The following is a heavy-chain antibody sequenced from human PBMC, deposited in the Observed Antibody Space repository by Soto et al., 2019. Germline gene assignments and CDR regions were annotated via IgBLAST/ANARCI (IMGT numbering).Heavy chain of an antibody. Sequence: QLHLQESGPGLVKPSETLSLTCTVSGDSVTSDSYYWGWIRQPPGKGLESIANIYYDGNTYYNPSLKGRVTISLDTSKNQFSPRLSSVTAADTAVYYCARSSIKPQVFMYPFDSWSQGTLVTVSS. V-gene: IGHV4-39*01. J-gene: IGHJ4*02. CDR2: IYYDGNT. CDR1: GDSVTSDSYY. CDR3: ARSSIKPQVFMYPFDS. D-gene: IGHD3-3*01.